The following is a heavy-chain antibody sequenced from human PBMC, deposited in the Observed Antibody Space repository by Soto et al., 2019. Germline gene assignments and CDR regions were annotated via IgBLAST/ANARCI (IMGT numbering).Heavy chain of an antibody. CDR3: GRDFGSGHADG. V-gene: IGHV5-10-1*01. D-gene: IGHD1-26*01. Sequence: GESLKISCQTSDEIFNTYWITWVRQMPGRGLEWVGRIDPSDSYTTYNPSLKGHVILSVDKSMNTAYVQWTSLRASDTAMYFCGRDFGSGHADGWGQGTLVTVSS. J-gene: IGHJ1*01. CDR2: IDPSDSYT. CDR1: DEIFNTYW.